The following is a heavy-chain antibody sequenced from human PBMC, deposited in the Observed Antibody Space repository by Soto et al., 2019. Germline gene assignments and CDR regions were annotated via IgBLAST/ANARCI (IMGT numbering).Heavy chain of an antibody. CDR3: ARGSDVYY. CDR2: ISSSSSSI. CDR1: GFSFSRYT. D-gene: IGHD6-19*01. Sequence: EVQLVESGGDLVQPGGSLRLSCAASGFSFSRYTMNWVRQAPGKGLEWVSYISSSSSSIYYADSVKGRFTISRDDAKNSLYLKMNSLRDEDTAVYFCARGSDVYYWGQGTLVTVSS. V-gene: IGHV3-48*02. J-gene: IGHJ4*02.